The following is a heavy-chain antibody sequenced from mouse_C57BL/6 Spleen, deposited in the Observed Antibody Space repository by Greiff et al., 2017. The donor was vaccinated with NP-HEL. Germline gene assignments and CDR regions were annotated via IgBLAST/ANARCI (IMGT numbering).Heavy chain of an antibody. Sequence: EVKLVESGPELVKPGASVKIPCKASGYTFTDYNMDWVKQSHGKSLEWIGDINPNNGGTIYNQKFKGKATLTVDKSSSTAYMELRSLTSEDTAVYYCARSGDYDVSFDYWGQGTTLTVSS. D-gene: IGHD2-4*01. V-gene: IGHV1-18*01. CDR1: GYTFTDYN. CDR3: ARSGDYDVSFDY. J-gene: IGHJ2*01. CDR2: INPNNGGT.